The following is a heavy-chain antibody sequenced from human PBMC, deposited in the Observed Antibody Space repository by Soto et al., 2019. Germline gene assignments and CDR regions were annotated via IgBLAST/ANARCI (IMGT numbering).Heavy chain of an antibody. D-gene: IGHD3-22*01. CDR2: INLDGSEK. CDR1: GFTFSDYW. CDR3: TTDRTPYYYDSSGYYYFDF. J-gene: IGHJ4*02. Sequence: GGSLRLSCAASGFTFSDYWMSWVRQTPGKGLEWVGNINLDGSEKYYADSVKGRFTFSRDNAKNSLYLQMNSLKTEDTAVYYCTTDRTPYYYDSSGYYYFDFWGQGTLVTVSS. V-gene: IGHV3-7*05.